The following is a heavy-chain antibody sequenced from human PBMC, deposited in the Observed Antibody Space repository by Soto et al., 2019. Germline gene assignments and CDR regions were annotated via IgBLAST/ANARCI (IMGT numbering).Heavy chain of an antibody. CDR3: GRGRIQLLGTPDH. Sequence: QVQLVESGGGVVQPGRSLRLSCAASGFTFSSYGMHWVRQAPGKGLEWVAVIWYDGSNKYYADSVKGRFTISRDNSKNTLELEKNRLRAEGKALFYCGRGRIQLLGTPDHRGPGTLVTVSS. CDR1: GFTFSSYG. D-gene: IGHD5-18*01. CDR2: IWYDGSNK. V-gene: IGHV3-33*01. J-gene: IGHJ4*02.